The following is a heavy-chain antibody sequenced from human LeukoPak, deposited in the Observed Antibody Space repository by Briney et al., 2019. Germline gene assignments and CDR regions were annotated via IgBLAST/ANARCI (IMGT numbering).Heavy chain of an antibody. J-gene: IGHJ4*02. CDR3: AKVSRYGDYGFDY. V-gene: IGHV3-23*01. CDR1: GFTFSSYW. D-gene: IGHD4-17*01. Sequence: PGGSLRLSCAASGFTFSSYWMHWVRQAPGKGLVWVSAISGSGGSTYYADSVKGRFTISRDNSKNTLYLQMNSLRAEDTAVYYCAKVSRYGDYGFDYWGQGTLVTVSS. CDR2: ISGSGGST.